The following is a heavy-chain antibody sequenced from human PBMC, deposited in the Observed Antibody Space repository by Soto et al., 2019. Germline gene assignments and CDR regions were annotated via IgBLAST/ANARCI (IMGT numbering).Heavy chain of an antibody. D-gene: IGHD3-3*01. CDR1: GFTFSSYS. J-gene: IGHJ6*02. CDR2: IRSSSSYI. CDR3: ARDPGDFWSGYPYGMDV. V-gene: IGHV3-21*01. Sequence: GGSLRLSCAASGFTFSSYSMNWVRQAPGKGLEWVSSIRSSSSYIYYADSVKGRFTISRDNAKNSLYLQMNSLRAEDTAVYYCARDPGDFWSGYPYGMDVWGQGTTVTVSS.